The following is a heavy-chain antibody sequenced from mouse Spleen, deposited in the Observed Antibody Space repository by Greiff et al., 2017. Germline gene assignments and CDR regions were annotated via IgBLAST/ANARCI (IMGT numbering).Heavy chain of an antibody. D-gene: IGHD1-1*01. J-gene: IGHJ1*03. Sequence: VKLQQPGAELVKPGASVKMSCKASGYTFTSYWITWVKQRPGQGLEWIGDIYPGSGSTNYNEKFKSKATLTVDTSSSTAYMQLSSLTSEDSAVYYCARSETTVVARSYWYFDVWGTGTTVTVSS. CDR3: ARSETTVVARSYWYFDV. CDR2: IYPGSGST. CDR1: GYTFTSYW. V-gene: IGHV1-55*01.